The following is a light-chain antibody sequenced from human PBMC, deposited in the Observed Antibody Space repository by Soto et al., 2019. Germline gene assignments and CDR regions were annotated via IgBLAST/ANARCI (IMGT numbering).Light chain of an antibody. CDR2: DVS. Sequence: QSVLTQPASVSGSPGLSIAISCTGTSSDVGGYNSVSWYQQHPGKAPKLMIYDVSNRPSGVSNRFSGSKSGNTASLTISGLQAEDEGDYYCSSYKTGGSYVFGTGTKVTVL. CDR3: SSYKTGGSYV. V-gene: IGLV2-14*01. J-gene: IGLJ1*01. CDR1: SSDVGGYNS.